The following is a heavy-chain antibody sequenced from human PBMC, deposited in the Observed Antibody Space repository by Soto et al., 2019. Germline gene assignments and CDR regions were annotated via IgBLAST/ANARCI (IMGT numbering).Heavy chain of an antibody. Sequence: QITLKESGPTLVKPTKTLTLTCTFSGFSLSTSGGGVGWIRQPPGKALEWLALIYWDEDKRYSPSLNIRLPIPKDTSNNQGXXXMTNXXXXXTAXXXXXHRRALPYYYYYYVMDVWGQETTVTVSS. J-gene: IGHJ6*02. V-gene: IGHV2-5*02. CDR1: GFSLSTSGGG. D-gene: IGHD5-18*01. CDR2: IYWDEDK. CDR3: XHRRALPYYYYYYVMDV.